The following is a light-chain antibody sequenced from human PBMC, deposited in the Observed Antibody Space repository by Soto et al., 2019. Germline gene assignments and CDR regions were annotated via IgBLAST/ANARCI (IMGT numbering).Light chain of an antibody. CDR3: QQYNSYRA. CDR1: QSISSW. CDR2: DAS. V-gene: IGKV1-5*01. Sequence: DIQMTQSPSTLSASVGDRVTITCRASQSISSWLAWYQQKPGKAPKLLIYDASNLESGVPSRFSGSGSGTEFTLTISSLQPDDSATYYCQQYNSYRAFGQGTKVDIK. J-gene: IGKJ1*01.